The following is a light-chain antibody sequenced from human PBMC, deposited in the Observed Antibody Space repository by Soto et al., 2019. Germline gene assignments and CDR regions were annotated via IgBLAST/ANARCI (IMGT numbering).Light chain of an antibody. Sequence: EIVLTQSPATLSLSPGERATLSCRASQSVSSNLAWYQQKPGQAPRLLIYDASNRATGIPARFSGSGSGTDFTLTISSLEPEDFAVYYCQQYGSSPQTFGQGTKVDIK. CDR2: DAS. V-gene: IGKV3-11*01. CDR1: QSVSSN. J-gene: IGKJ1*01. CDR3: QQYGSSPQT.